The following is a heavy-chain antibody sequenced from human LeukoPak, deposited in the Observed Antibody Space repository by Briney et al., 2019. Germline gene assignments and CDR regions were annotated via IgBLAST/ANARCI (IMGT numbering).Heavy chain of an antibody. J-gene: IGHJ6*03. CDR2: ISYSGST. D-gene: IGHD3-9*01. Sequence: PSETLSLTCVVSGGSFSGFYWTWVRQAPGKGLEWIGEISYSGSTKYNPSLKSRVTIKVDTPKKQISLNLSSLTAADTAVYYCAKGKAGHYHSVTDEYYYYMDVWGKGTPVIVSS. CDR3: AKGKAGHYHSVTDEYYYYMDV. CDR1: GGSFSGFY. V-gene: IGHV4-34*01.